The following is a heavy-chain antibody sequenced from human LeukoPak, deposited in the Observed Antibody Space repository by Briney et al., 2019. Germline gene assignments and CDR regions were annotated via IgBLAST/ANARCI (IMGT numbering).Heavy chain of an antibody. D-gene: IGHD3-22*01. J-gene: IGHJ4*02. Sequence: SETLSLTCTVSGGSIINNYWSWIRQPPGKGLEYIGYIHYSGAINYSPSLKSRVTISVDTSNNQFSLNLNSVTAADTAIYYCAKFTQYDNIHPYLDFWGQGTLVTVSS. V-gene: IGHV4-59*08. CDR2: IHYSGAI. CDR3: AKFTQYDNIHPYLDF. CDR1: GGSIINNY.